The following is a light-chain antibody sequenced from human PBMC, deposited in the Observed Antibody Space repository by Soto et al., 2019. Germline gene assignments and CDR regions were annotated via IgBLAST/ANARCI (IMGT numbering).Light chain of an antibody. V-gene: IGLV2-8*01. CDR2: EVS. Sequence: QSALTQPPSASGSPGQSVTISCTGTSSDVGGYNYVSWYQQHPGKAPKLMIYEVSKRPSGVPDRFSGSKSGNTASLTVSGLQAEDEADYYCSSYAGRNNFEEVFGTGTKVTVL. CDR3: SSYAGRNNFEEV. J-gene: IGLJ1*01. CDR1: SSDVGGYNY.